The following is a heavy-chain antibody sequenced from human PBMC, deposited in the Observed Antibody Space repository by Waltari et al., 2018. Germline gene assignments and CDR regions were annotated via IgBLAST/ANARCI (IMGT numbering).Heavy chain of an antibody. Sequence: QVTLRESGPALVKPTQTLTLTCTFSGFSLSTSGMCVSCIRQPPGKALEGLARIDWDDGKYYRTPLKTRLTSSKDTSKNQVVLTMTNRDRVDTATYCCARIRGRPATYGMDVLGQGTTVTVSS. D-gene: IGHD3-10*01. CDR3: ARIRGRPATYGMDV. CDR1: GFSLSTSGMC. J-gene: IGHJ6*02. V-gene: IGHV2-70*15. CDR2: IDWDDGK.